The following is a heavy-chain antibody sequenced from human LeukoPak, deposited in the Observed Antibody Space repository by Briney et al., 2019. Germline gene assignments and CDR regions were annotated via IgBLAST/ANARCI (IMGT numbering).Heavy chain of an antibody. CDR3: ARGGTLPYCGGDCYSDY. Sequence: ASVKVSCKASGYTFTSYDINWVRQATGQGLEWMGWMNPNSGNTGYAQKFQGRVTMTRNTSISTAYTELSSLRSEDTAVYYCARGGTLPYCGGDCYSDYWGQGTLVTVSS. CDR1: GYTFTSYD. CDR2: MNPNSGNT. J-gene: IGHJ4*02. V-gene: IGHV1-8*01. D-gene: IGHD2-21*02.